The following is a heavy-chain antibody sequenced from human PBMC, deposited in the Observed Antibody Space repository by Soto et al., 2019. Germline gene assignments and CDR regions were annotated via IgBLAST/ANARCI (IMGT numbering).Heavy chain of an antibody. J-gene: IGHJ4*02. D-gene: IGHD3-22*01. Sequence: DPLTLTSAVYGGNFSGNYSNCIRQPPGKGLEWIGDINHSGRTNGNPSLKNRVTISVDPSKNQFSPKLSSVIAADTALYYWVRSDNYDSTGITYWGKGTLVTVSS. CDR1: GGNFSGNY. V-gene: IGHV4-34*01. CDR3: VRSDNYDSTGITY. CDR2: INHSGRT.